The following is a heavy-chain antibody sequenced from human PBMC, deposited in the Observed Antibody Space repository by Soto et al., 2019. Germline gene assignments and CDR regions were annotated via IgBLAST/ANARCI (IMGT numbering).Heavy chain of an antibody. V-gene: IGHV4-39*01. D-gene: IGHD3-10*01. Sequence: SETLSLTCTVSGGSISSSSYYWGWIRQPPGKGLEWIGSIYYSGSTYYNPSLKSRVTISVDTSKNQFSLKLSSVTAADTAVYYCARLGLLWFGAVENWFDPWGQGTLVTVSS. CDR1: GGSISSSSYY. J-gene: IGHJ5*02. CDR3: ARLGLLWFGAVENWFDP. CDR2: IYYSGST.